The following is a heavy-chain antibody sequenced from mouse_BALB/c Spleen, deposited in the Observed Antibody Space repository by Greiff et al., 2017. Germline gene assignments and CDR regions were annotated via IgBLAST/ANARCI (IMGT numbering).Heavy chain of an antibody. J-gene: IGHJ2*01. CDR3: ARNYGCPYYFDY. V-gene: IGHV5-6-3*01. CDR1: GFTFTSYG. CDR2: INSNGGST. D-gene: IGHD1-2*01. Sequence: EVQGEESGGGLVQPGGSLKISCAASGFTFTSYGMSWVRQTPDKRLELVATINSNGGSTYYPDSVKGRFTISRDNAKNTLYLQMSSLKAEDTAMYYCARNYGCPYYFDYWGQGTTLTVSS.